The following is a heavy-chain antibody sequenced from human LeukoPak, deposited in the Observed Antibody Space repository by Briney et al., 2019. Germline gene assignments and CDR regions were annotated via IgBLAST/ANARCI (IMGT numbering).Heavy chain of an antibody. Sequence: GGSLRLSCAASGFIFSSYSMSWVRQAPGKGLEWVSSISSSSSYIYYADSVKGRFTIFRDNAKNSLSLQMNSLRAEDTAVYYCARGGEPVGFDYWGQGTLVTVSS. CDR3: ARGGEPVGFDY. CDR1: GFIFSSYS. J-gene: IGHJ4*02. D-gene: IGHD1-26*01. V-gene: IGHV3-21*01. CDR2: ISSSSSYI.